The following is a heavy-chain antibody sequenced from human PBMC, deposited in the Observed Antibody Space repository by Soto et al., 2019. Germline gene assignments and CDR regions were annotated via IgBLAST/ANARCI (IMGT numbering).Heavy chain of an antibody. J-gene: IGHJ6*02. CDR1: GFTFSSYS. Sequence: PGGSLRLSCAASGFTFSSYSMNWIRQAPGKGLEWVSSISSSSSYIYYADSVKGRFTISRDNAKNSLYLQMNSLRAEDTAVYYCASSFTAAAGTDVWGQGTTVTVSS. CDR3: ASSFTAAAGTDV. CDR2: ISSSSSYI. V-gene: IGHV3-21*01. D-gene: IGHD6-13*01.